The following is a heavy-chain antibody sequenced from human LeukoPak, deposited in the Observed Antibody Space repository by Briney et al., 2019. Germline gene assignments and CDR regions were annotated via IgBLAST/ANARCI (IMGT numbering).Heavy chain of an antibody. V-gene: IGHV3-66*01. CDR2: IYSGGST. J-gene: IGHJ2*01. Sequence: GGSLRLSCAASGFTVSSNYMSWVRQAPGKGLEWVSVIYSGGSTYYADSVKGRFTISRDNSKNTLYLQMNSLRAEDTAVYCARNLQTIQRYFDLWGRGTLVTVSS. D-gene: IGHD1-1*01. CDR1: GFTVSSNY. CDR3: ARNLQTIQRYFDL.